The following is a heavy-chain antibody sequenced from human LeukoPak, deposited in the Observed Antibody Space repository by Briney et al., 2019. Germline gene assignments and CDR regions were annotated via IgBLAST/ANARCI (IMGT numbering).Heavy chain of an antibody. D-gene: IGHD3-22*01. J-gene: IGHJ5*02. Sequence: ASVKVSCKVSGGTFISYAISWVRQAPGQGLEWMGGIIPIIGTTNYAQNFQGRVTITADESTNTAYMELSSLSSEDTAIYYCARTKLYQLLFWDWFDPWGQGTLVTVSS. CDR3: ARTKLYQLLFWDWFDP. CDR2: IIPIIGTT. CDR1: GGTFISYA. V-gene: IGHV1-69*13.